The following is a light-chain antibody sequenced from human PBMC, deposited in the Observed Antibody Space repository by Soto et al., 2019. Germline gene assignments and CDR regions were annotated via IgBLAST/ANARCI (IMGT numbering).Light chain of an antibody. CDR1: QSVSSSY. CDR3: QQYGSSPLYT. CDR2: GAS. J-gene: IGKJ2*01. Sequence: EIVLTQSPGTLSLSPGERATLSCRASQSVSSSYLAWYQQKPGQAPRLLIYGASSRATGSPDRFSGSGSGTDFTLTISRLESEDFAVYYCQQYGSSPLYTFGEGTKLEIK. V-gene: IGKV3-20*01.